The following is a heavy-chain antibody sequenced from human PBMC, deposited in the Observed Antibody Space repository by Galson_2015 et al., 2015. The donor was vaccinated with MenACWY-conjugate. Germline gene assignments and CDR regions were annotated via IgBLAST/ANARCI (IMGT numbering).Heavy chain of an antibody. CDR1: GFTFNTYN. V-gene: IGHV3-48*04. Sequence: SLRLSCAASGFTFNTYNMNWVRQAPGKGLEWVSYISASRTTIYYADSVKGRFTISRDNAKNSLYLQMNSLRAEDTALYYCARQDTSMLMGDWFDPWGQGTLVPVSS. CDR2: ISASRTTI. CDR3: ARQDTSMLMGDWFDP. D-gene: IGHD5-18*01. J-gene: IGHJ5*02.